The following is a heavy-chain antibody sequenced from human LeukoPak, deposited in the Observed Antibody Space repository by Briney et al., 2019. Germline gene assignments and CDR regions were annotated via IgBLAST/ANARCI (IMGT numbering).Heavy chain of an antibody. CDR1: GFTFSSYA. CDR3: AKRLYGDYAIDY. D-gene: IGHD4-17*01. CDR2: ISGSGGST. Sequence: PGGSLRLSCAASGFTFSSYAMSWVRQAPGKGLEWVSAISGSGGSTYYADSVKGRFTISSDNSKNTLYLQMNSLRAEDTAVYYCAKRLYGDYAIDYWGQGTLVTVSS. V-gene: IGHV3-23*01. J-gene: IGHJ4*02.